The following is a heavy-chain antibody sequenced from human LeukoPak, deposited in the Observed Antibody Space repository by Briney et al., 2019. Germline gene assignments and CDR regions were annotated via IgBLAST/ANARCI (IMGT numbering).Heavy chain of an antibody. CDR2: ISYDGSNK. D-gene: IGHD6-19*01. CDR3: ARSPRGNSSGWYNWFDP. J-gene: IGHJ5*02. Sequence: PGRSLRLSCAASGFTFSSYAMHWVRQAPGKGLEWVAVISYDGSNKYYADSVKGRFTISRDNSKNTLYLQMNSLRAEDTAVYYRARSPRGNSSGWYNWFDPWGQGTLVTVSS. V-gene: IGHV3-30-3*01. CDR1: GFTFSSYA.